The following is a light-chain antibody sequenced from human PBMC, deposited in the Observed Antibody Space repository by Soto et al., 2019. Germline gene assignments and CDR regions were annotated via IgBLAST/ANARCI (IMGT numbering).Light chain of an antibody. Sequence: EIVLTQSPGTLSLSPGERATLSCRASQSVNNNYLAWYQQKPGQAPRLLIYGASSRATGIPDRFSGSGSGTDFTLTISRLEPEDFAVYYCQQYGRSPRTFGQGTKVEIK. CDR1: QSVNNNY. V-gene: IGKV3-20*01. J-gene: IGKJ1*01. CDR3: QQYGRSPRT. CDR2: GAS.